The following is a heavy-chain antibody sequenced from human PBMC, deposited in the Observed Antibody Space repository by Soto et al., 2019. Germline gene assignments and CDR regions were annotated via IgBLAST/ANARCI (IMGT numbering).Heavy chain of an antibody. CDR1: GFIFNTYD. CDR2: ISYDGSNK. D-gene: IGHD2-2*01. V-gene: IGHV3-30*18. CDR3: AKGQHCSSTSCYFYYYGMDV. Sequence: QVQLVESGGGVVQPGRSLRLSCAASGFIFNTYDMHWVRQAPGKGLEWVAVISYDGSNKYYADSVKGRLTISRDNSKKMLYLQKNSLKPEDPAVYYCAKGQHCSSTSCYFYYYGMDVWGQGTKVAVSS. J-gene: IGHJ6*02.